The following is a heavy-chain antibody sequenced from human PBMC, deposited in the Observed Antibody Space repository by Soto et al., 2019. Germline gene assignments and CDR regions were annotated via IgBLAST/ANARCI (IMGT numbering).Heavy chain of an antibody. CDR3: ARSPSRMAAETQLDP. D-gene: IGHD6-6*01. Sequence: QVQLVQSGAEVRKPGASVKISCKASGYIFTSYAIHWLRQAPGQRLEWMGWINGGAGDTRYSVNFQGRVTFTRDPAATTAFMDLSSLSSADTAIYYCARSPSRMAAETQLDPWGQGTLVSVSS. CDR1: GYIFTSYA. CDR2: INGGAGDT. J-gene: IGHJ5*02. V-gene: IGHV1-3*01.